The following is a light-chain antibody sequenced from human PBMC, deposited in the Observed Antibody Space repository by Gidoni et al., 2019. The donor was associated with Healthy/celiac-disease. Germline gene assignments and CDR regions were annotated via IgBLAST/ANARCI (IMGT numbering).Light chain of an antibody. J-gene: IGKJ5*01. Sequence: EIVLIQSPATLSLSPGERATLSCRASQSVSSYVAWYQQKPGQAPRLLIYDASSRATGIPARFSGSGSGTDFTLTISSLEPEDFAVYYCQQRSNWPPITFXXXTRLEIK. CDR1: QSVSSY. CDR2: DAS. V-gene: IGKV3-11*01. CDR3: QQRSNWPPIT.